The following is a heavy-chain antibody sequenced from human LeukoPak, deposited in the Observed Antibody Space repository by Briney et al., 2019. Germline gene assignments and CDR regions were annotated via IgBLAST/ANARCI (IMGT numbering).Heavy chain of an antibody. V-gene: IGHV4-31*03. Sequence: SQTLSLTCTVSGGSISSGGYYWSWIRQHPGKGLEWIGYLYYSGSTYYNPSLKSRVTISVDTSKNQFSLKLSSVTAADTAVYYCARGRYSGYYFDYWGQGTLVTVSS. D-gene: IGHD5-12*01. CDR3: ARGRYSGYYFDY. J-gene: IGHJ4*02. CDR2: LYYSGST. CDR1: GGSISSGGYY.